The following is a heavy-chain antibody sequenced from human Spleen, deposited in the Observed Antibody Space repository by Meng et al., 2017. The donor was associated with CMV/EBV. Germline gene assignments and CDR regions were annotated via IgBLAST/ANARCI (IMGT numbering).Heavy chain of an antibody. J-gene: IGHJ4*02. D-gene: IGHD3-10*01. CDR3: AKAPTEGSGGLLFDY. Sequence: GGSLRLSCAASGFTFDDYAMHWVRQAPGKGLEWVSGISWNSGSIGYADSVKGRFTISRDNAKNSLYLQMNSLRAEDTALYYCAKAPTEGSGGLLFDYWGQGTLVTVSS. CDR1: GFTFDDYA. V-gene: IGHV3-9*01. CDR2: ISWNSGSI.